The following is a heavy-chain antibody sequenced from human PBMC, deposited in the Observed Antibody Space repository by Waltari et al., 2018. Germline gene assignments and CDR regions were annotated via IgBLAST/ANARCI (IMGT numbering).Heavy chain of an antibody. CDR3: ARGESSNYYYYMDV. D-gene: IGHD6-6*01. V-gene: IGHV4-4*07. CDR2: IYTSGST. CDR1: GGSISTYY. Sequence: QVQLQESGPGLVKPSEPLSLTCPVSGGSISTYYWSWIRQPAGKGLEWIGRIYTSGSTNYNPSLKSRVTMSVDTSKNQFSLKLSSVTAADTAVYYCARGESSNYYYYMDVWGKGTTVTVSS. J-gene: IGHJ6*03.